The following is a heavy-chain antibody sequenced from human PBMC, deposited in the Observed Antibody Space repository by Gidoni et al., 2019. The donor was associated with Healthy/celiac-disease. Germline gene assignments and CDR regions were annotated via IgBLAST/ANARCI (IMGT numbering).Heavy chain of an antibody. V-gene: IGHV2-26*01. J-gene: IGHJ4*02. CDR1: GFSLSNARMG. D-gene: IGHD3-22*01. Sequence: QVTLKESGPVLVKPTETLTLTCTVSGFSLSNARMGVSWIRQPPGKALEWLAHIFSNDEKSYSTSLKSRLTISKDTSKSQVVLTMTNMDPVDTATYYCARMHPHYYDSSGYPWRFYFDYWGQGTLVTVSS. CDR2: IFSNDEK. CDR3: ARMHPHYYDSSGYPWRFYFDY.